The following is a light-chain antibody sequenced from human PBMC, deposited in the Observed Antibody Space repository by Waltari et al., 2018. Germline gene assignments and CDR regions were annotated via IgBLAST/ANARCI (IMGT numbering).Light chain of an antibody. CDR1: SLNIGKNT. CDR3: LAWDDSLNGWV. Sequence: QSVLTQSPSASGTPGQRVTMSCSGSSLNIGKNTVNWYQQVPGTAPKLLIYGDDQRPSGAPDRTSGSKSGTSASLAISGLQPEDEADYYCLAWDDSLNGWVFGGGTKVTVL. V-gene: IGLV1-44*01. CDR2: GDD. J-gene: IGLJ3*02.